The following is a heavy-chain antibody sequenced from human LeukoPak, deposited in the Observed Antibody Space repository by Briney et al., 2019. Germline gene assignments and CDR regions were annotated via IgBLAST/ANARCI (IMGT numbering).Heavy chain of an antibody. CDR1: GYTFTGYY. CDR2: INPNSGGT. V-gene: IGHV1-2*02. J-gene: IGHJ4*02. Sequence: ASVKVSCKASGYTFTGYYMHWVRQAPGQGLEWMGWINPNSGGTNYAQKFQGRVTMTRDTSISTAYMELSRLRSDDTAVYYCARAPEYSSWTFDYWGQGTLVTVSS. CDR3: ARAPEYSSWTFDY. D-gene: IGHD6-6*01.